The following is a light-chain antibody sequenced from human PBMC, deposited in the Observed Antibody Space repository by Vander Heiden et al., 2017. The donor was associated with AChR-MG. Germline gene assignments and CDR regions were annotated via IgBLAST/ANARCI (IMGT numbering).Light chain of an antibody. CDR2: QDS. J-gene: IGLJ2*01. CDR3: QAWDSSTAEV. CDR1: KLGDKY. Sequence: SYELTQPPSLSLSPGQTASITCSGDKLGDKYACWYQQKPGQSPVLVSYQDSKRPSGIPERCAGSNSGKTASLTISGTQAMDEAYYYCQAWDSSTAEVFGGGTKLTVL. V-gene: IGLV3-1*01.